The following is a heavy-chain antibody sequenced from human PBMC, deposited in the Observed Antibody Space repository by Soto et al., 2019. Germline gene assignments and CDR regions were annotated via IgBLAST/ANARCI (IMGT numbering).Heavy chain of an antibody. CDR2: ISSSSSYI. J-gene: IGHJ6*02. CDR3: ARDNGSGSYYSYYGMDV. D-gene: IGHD3-10*01. Sequence: EVQLVESGGGLVKPGGSLRLSCAASGFTFSSYSMNWVRQAPGKGLEWVSSISSSSSYIYYADSVKGRFTISRDNAKNSLYLQMNSLRAEDTAVYYCARDNGSGSYYSYYGMDVWGQGNTVTVSS. V-gene: IGHV3-21*01. CDR1: GFTFSSYS.